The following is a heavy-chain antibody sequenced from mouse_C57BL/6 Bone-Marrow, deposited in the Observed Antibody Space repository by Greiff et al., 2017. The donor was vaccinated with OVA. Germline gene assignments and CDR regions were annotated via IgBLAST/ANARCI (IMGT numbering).Heavy chain of an antibody. CDR3: TTGHRGSSYVEDY. Sequence: DVQLQESGAELVRPGASVKLSCTASGFNIKDDYMHWVKQRPEQGLEWIGWIDPENGDTEYASKFQGKATITADTSSNTAYLQLSSLTSEDTAVYYCTTGHRGSSYVEDYWGQGTTLTVSS. CDR1: GFNIKDDY. D-gene: IGHD1-1*01. J-gene: IGHJ2*01. CDR2: IDPENGDT. V-gene: IGHV14-4*01.